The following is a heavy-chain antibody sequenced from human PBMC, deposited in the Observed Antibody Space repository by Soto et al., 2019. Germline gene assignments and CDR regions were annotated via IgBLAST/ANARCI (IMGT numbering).Heavy chain of an antibody. CDR1: GFTFSSYA. CDR2: ISYDGSNK. V-gene: IGHV3-30-3*01. J-gene: IGHJ5*02. CDR3: ARDRGRIAARNWFDP. Sequence: QVQLVESGGGVVQPGRSLRLSCAASGFTFSSYAMHWVRQAPGKGLGWVAVISYDGSNKYYADSVKGRFTISRDNSKNTLYLQMNGLRAEDTAVYYCARDRGRIAARNWFDPWGQGTLVTVSS. D-gene: IGHD6-6*01.